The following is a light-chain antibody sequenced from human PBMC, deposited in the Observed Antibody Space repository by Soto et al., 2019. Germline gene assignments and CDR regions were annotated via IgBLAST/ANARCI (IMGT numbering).Light chain of an antibody. CDR2: WAS. CDR1: QSVLSSSNSKNY. V-gene: IGKV4-1*01. Sequence: DIVMTQSPDSLGASLGERTTFNCKSSQSVLSSSNSKNYLAWYQQKLGQPPQLLISWASTRESGVPDRFSGSGSETDFSLTISSLQAEDVAVYYCQQYFSTPPTFGQGTKLEIK. J-gene: IGKJ2*01. CDR3: QQYFSTPPT.